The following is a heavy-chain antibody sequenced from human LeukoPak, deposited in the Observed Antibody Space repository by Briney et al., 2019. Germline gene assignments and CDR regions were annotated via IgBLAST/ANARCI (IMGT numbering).Heavy chain of an antibody. V-gene: IGHV1-18*01. CDR2: ISAYNGNT. J-gene: IGHJ5*02. D-gene: IGHD3-10*01. CDR3: ASVGVVRGVIGGWFYL. CDR1: GYTFTSYG. Sequence: ASVKVSCKASGYTFTSYGISWVRQAPGQGREWMGWISAYNGNTNYAQKLQGRVAMTRDTSTSTAYMELRSLRSDDTAVYYCASVGVVRGVIGGWFYLWGQGNLVSVFS.